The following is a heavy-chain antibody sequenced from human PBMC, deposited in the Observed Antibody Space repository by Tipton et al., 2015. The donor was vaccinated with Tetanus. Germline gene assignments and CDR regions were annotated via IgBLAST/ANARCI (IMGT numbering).Heavy chain of an antibody. J-gene: IGHJ3*01. CDR1: GGSISNYY. V-gene: IGHV4-59*01. D-gene: IGHD1-1*01. CDR2: IYYTGNT. Sequence: TLSLTCTVSGGSISNYYWSWIRQPPGKGLEWIGYIYYTGNTNYNPSLKSRITISVDTSKSQFSLKLTSVTAADTAVYYCARLTTPFNTFDLWGQGRLVTVSS. CDR3: ARLTTPFNTFDL.